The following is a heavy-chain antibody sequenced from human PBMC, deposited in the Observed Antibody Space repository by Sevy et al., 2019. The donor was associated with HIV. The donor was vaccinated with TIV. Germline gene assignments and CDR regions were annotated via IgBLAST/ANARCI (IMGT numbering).Heavy chain of an antibody. V-gene: IGHV3-21*01. D-gene: IGHD3-3*01. CDR1: GFTFSSYS. CDR2: ISSSSSYL. CDR3: ARGGGFLEWPPLTGYYYGMDV. Sequence: GGSLRLSCAASGFTFSSYSMNWVRQAPGKGLEWVSSISSSSSYLYYADSVKGRFTISRDNAKNSLYLQMNSLRAEDTAVYYCARGGGFLEWPPLTGYYYGMDVWGQGTTVTVSS. J-gene: IGHJ6*02.